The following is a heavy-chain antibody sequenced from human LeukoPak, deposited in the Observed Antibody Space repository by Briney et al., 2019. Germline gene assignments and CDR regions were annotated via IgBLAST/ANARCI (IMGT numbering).Heavy chain of an antibody. Sequence: SQTLSLTCTVSGGPISSGDYYWSWIRQPPGKGLEWIGYIYYNGSTYYNPPLKSRVTISVDTSKNQFSLKLSSVTAADTAVYYCARTSLGGAWFDPWGQGTLVTVSS. CDR3: ARTSLGGAWFDP. J-gene: IGHJ5*02. V-gene: IGHV4-30-4*08. CDR2: IYYNGST. CDR1: GGPISSGDYY. D-gene: IGHD3-10*01.